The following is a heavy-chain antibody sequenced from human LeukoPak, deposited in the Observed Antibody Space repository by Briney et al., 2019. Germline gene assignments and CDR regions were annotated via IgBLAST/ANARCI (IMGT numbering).Heavy chain of an antibody. V-gene: IGHV1-8*01. CDR2: MNPNSGNT. D-gene: IGHD6-19*01. CDR1: GYTFTSYD. CDR3: ARGWEWEQWPYYFDH. Sequence: ASVKVSCKASGYTFTSYDINWVRQATGQGLEWMGWMNPNSGNTGYAQKFQGRVTMTRNTSISTAYMELSSLRSEDTAVYYCARGWEWEQWPYYFDHWGQGTLVTVSS. J-gene: IGHJ4*02.